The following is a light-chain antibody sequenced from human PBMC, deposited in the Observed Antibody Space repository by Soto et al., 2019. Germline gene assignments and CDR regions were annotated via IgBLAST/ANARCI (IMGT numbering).Light chain of an antibody. Sequence: EIVLTQSPGTLSLSPGERATLSCRASQSVTSSFLAWFQQKPGQAPRLLMYGASTRATGIPDRFSGSGSGTDFTLNISRLEPEDLAVYYCQQYGSSPGTFGQGTKVEIK. J-gene: IGKJ1*01. CDR2: GAS. CDR1: QSVTSSF. V-gene: IGKV3-20*01. CDR3: QQYGSSPGT.